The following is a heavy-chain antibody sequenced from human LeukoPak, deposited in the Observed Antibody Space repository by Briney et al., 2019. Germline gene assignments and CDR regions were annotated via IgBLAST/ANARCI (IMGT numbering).Heavy chain of an antibody. CDR2: IKRKTDGGTT. J-gene: IGHJ3*02. V-gene: IGHV3-15*01. D-gene: IGHD4-17*01. CDR1: GFTFSKAW. Sequence: SGGSLRLSCAASGFTFSKAWMSWVRQAPGKGLEWVGLIKRKTDGGTTDYAAPVRGRFPISRDDSKNTLYVQMNSLKAEDTAVYYCATGDYGAFDIWGQGTMVIVSS. CDR3: ATGDYGAFDI.